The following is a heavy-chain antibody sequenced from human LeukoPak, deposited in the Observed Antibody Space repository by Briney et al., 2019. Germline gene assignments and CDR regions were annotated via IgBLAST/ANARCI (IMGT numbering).Heavy chain of an antibody. Sequence: SETLSLTCTVSGGSISSYYWSWIRQLPGKGLEWIGYIYYSGSTNYNPSLKSRVTISVDTSKNQFSLKLSSVTAADMAVYYCAREVYYGSGSQSYYYYGMDVWGQGTTVTVSS. CDR2: IYYSGST. J-gene: IGHJ6*02. CDR3: AREVYYGSGSQSYYYYGMDV. V-gene: IGHV4-59*01. CDR1: GGSISSYY. D-gene: IGHD3-10*01.